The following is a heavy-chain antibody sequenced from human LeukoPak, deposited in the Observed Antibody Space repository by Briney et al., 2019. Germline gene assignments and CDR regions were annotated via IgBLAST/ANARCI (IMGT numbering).Heavy chain of an antibody. CDR1: GFTFRRYW. J-gene: IGHJ4*02. V-gene: IGHV3-7*01. D-gene: IGHD2-2*01. Sequence: GGSLRLSCAASGFTFRRYWMSWVRQAPGKGLEWVANINEDGNKKYYVDSVKGRFTISRDNTKNSLYLQINSLRAEDTALYYCARGCTSNSCYDYWGQGTLVTVSS. CDR2: INEDGNKK. CDR3: ARGCTSNSCYDY.